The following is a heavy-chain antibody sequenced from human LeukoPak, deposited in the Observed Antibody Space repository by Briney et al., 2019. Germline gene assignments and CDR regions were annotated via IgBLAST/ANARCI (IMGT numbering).Heavy chain of an antibody. D-gene: IGHD3-10*01. CDR1: GLTFSSYG. CDR2: ISYDGSNK. J-gene: IGHJ4*02. CDR3: AKDLDSGSYYSQAGRIFDY. Sequence: GGSLRLSCAPSGLTFSSYGMHCVREAPGKGLEWVAVISYDGSNKYYAHSVKGRFTISRDNSKNTLYLQMNSLRAEDTAVYYCAKDLDSGSYYSQAGRIFDYWGQGTLVTVSS. V-gene: IGHV3-30*18.